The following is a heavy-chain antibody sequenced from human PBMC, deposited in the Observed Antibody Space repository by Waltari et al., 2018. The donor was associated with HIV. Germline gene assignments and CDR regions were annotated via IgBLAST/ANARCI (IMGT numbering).Heavy chain of an antibody. V-gene: IGHV3-7*01. J-gene: IGHJ6*02. D-gene: IGHD1-26*01. CDR2: IKDDGSEK. Sequence: EVQLMESGGGLVHSGGSLRLACAASGFTLTNFGRRWVRQTPGKGLEWVAYIKDDGSEKYYMGSVKGRFTISRDNAKNSMFLQMNSLRAEDTAVYYCARIGTFPHNYAIDFWGQGTTVTVSS. CDR1: GFTLTNFG. CDR3: ARIGTFPHNYAIDF.